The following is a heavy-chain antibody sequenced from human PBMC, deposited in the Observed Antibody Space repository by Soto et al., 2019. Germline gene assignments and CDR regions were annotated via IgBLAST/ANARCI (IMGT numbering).Heavy chain of an antibody. Sequence: QVQLVQSGAEVKKPGASVKVSCKASGYTFTSYDINWVRQATGQGLEYLGWMNPNSGNTGYVQKFQGRVTMSRDTSISRAYMELSSLRSEDTAVYFCARGVKYGAYSRWCDPWGQGTLVTVSS. V-gene: IGHV1-8*01. CDR1: GYTFTSYD. CDR2: MNPNSGNT. J-gene: IGHJ5*02. D-gene: IGHD4-17*01. CDR3: ARGVKYGAYSRWCDP.